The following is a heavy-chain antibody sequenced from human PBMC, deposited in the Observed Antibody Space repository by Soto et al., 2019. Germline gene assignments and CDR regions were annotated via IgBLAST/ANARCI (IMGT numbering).Heavy chain of an antibody. J-gene: IGHJ4*02. V-gene: IGHV5-10-1*03. CDR1: GYSFTSYW. CDR2: IDPSDSYT. Sequence: EVQLVQSGAEVKKPGESLRISCKGSGYSFTSYWISWVRQMPGKGLEWMGRIDPSDSYTNYSPSFQGHVTISADKSISTAYLQWSSLKASDTAMYYCARHHSYYGSGSYLVFDYWGQGTLVTVSS. D-gene: IGHD3-10*01. CDR3: ARHHSYYGSGSYLVFDY.